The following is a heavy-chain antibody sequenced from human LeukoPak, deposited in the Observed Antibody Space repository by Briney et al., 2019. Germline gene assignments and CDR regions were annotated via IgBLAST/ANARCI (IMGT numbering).Heavy chain of an antibody. CDR2: IIPIFGTA. CDR1: GGTFSSYA. D-gene: IGHD6-6*01. V-gene: IGHV1-69*06. Sequence: SVKVSCKASGGTFSSYAISWVRQAPGQGLEWMGGIIPIFGTATYAQKFQGRVTITADKSTSTAYMELSSLRSEDTAAYYCACGEYSSSSGDYWGQGTLVTVSS. J-gene: IGHJ4*02. CDR3: ACGEYSSSSGDY.